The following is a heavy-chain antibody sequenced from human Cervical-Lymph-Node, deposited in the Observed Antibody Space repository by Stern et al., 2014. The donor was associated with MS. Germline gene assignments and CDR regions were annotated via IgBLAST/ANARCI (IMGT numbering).Heavy chain of an antibody. CDR3: ASPVTLTVGAMDV. J-gene: IGHJ6*02. D-gene: IGHD4-17*01. CDR2: VIPVFGTG. CDR1: GGTFSTYP. Sequence: QLVQSGAEVKKPGSSVKVSCKASGGTFSTYPIIWVRQAPGQGLEVVGGVIPVFGTGNYAHKFQGRVTITAADSSSTSYMELSSLRSEDTAVYYCASPVTLTVGAMDVWGQGTTITVSS. V-gene: IGHV1-69*01.